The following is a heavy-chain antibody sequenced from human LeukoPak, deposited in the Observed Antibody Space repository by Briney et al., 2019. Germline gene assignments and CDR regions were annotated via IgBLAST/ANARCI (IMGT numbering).Heavy chain of an antibody. V-gene: IGHV3-30*02. CDR3: ARGVYYDSSGYWPDAFDI. CDR1: GFTFSSYG. D-gene: IGHD3-22*01. J-gene: IGHJ3*02. CDR2: IRYDGSNK. Sequence: GGSLRLSCAASGFTFSSYGMHWVRQAPGKGLEWVAFIRYDGSNKYYADSVKGRLTISRDNSKNTLYLQMNSLRAEDTAVYYCARGVYYDSSGYWPDAFDIWGQGTMVTVSS.